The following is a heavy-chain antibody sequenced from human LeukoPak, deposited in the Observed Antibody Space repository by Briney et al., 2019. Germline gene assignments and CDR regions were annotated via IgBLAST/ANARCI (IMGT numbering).Heavy chain of an antibody. J-gene: IGHJ4*02. CDR2: INAGNGNT. CDR1: GYTFTGYY. Sequence: ASVKVSCKASGYTFTGYYMHWVRQAPGQRLEWMGWINAGNGNTKYSQKLQGRVTMTTDTSTSTAYMELRSLRSDDTAVYYCARDRDQYFDYWGQGTLVTVSS. D-gene: IGHD3-10*01. V-gene: IGHV1/OR15-3*02. CDR3: ARDRDQYFDY.